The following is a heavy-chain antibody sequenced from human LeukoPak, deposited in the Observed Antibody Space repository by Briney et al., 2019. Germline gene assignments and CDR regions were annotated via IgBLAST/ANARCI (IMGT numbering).Heavy chain of an antibody. CDR1: GFTFSSYA. Sequence: GRSLRLSCAASGFTFSSYAMHWVRQAPGKGLEWVAIITYDGSNKYYADSVKGRFTISRDNSKNTLYLQMNSLRAEDTAVYYCASGTGDVAYWGQGTLVTVSS. J-gene: IGHJ4*02. V-gene: IGHV3-30-3*01. CDR2: ITYDGSNK. CDR3: ASGTGDVAY. D-gene: IGHD5-24*01.